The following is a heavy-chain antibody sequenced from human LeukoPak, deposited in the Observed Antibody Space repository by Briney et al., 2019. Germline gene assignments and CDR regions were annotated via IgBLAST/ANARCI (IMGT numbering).Heavy chain of an antibody. CDR2: IDAGNGDT. CDR1: GYTFSDYA. J-gene: IGHJ5*02. D-gene: IGHD2-2*01. V-gene: IGHV1-3*01. Sequence: GASVKVSCKASGYTFSDYAMHWVRQAPGQRFEWMGWIDAGNGDTRYSQKFQGRVTITRDTSASTAYIELRSLRSEDTAMYYCARDRCSSTSCYWFDPWGQGTLVTVSS. CDR3: ARDRCSSTSCYWFDP.